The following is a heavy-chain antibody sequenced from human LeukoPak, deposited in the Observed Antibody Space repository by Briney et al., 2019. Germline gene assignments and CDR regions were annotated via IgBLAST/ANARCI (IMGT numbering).Heavy chain of an antibody. CDR1: GGSVSSGSYH. Sequence: PSETLSLTCTVSGGSVSSGSYHWSWIRQPPGKGLEYIGYIYYSGSTNYNPSLKSRVTISLDTSKNQFSLNLRSVTAADTAVYYCARYPGYSSGWDYYYGMDVWGQGTTVTVSS. CDR2: IYYSGST. V-gene: IGHV4-61*01. J-gene: IGHJ6*02. D-gene: IGHD6-19*01. CDR3: ARYPGYSSGWDYYYGMDV.